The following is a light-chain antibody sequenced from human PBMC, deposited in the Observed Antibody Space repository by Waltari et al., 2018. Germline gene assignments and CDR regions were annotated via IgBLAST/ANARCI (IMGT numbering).Light chain of an antibody. CDR1: TSNIGNYNF. V-gene: IGLV2-23*02. CDR2: EVS. CDR3: CSYGGNTPVL. Sequence: QSALTQPASVSGSPGQSITIPCTGTTSNIGNYNFVSWYQQHPGKAPKVMIFEVSKRPSGVSYRFSGSKSGNTASLTISGLQADDEADYYCCSYGGNTPVLFGGGTRLTVL. J-gene: IGLJ2*01.